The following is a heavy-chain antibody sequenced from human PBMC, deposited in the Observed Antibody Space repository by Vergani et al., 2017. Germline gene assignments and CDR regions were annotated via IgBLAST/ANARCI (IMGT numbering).Heavy chain of an antibody. CDR2: ISGSGGST. CDR3: AKGQLLRYFDWLYYDY. Sequence: EVQLLESGGGLVQPGGSLRLSCAASGFTFSSYAMSWVRQAPGKGLEWVSAISGSGGSTYYADSVKGRFTISRDNSKNTLYLQMNSLRAEDTAVYYCAKGQLLRYFDWLYYDYWGQGTLVTVSS. CDR1: GFTFSSYA. V-gene: IGHV3-23*01. J-gene: IGHJ4*02. D-gene: IGHD3-9*01.